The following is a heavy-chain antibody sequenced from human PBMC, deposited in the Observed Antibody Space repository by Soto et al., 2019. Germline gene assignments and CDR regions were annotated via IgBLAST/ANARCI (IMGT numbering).Heavy chain of an antibody. J-gene: IGHJ4*02. V-gene: IGHV3-21*01. CDR1: GFTFSSYS. D-gene: IGHD3-3*01. CDR2: ISSSSSYI. Sequence: GGSLRLSCAASGFTFSSYSMNWVRQAPGKGLEWVSSISSSSSYIYYADSVKGRFTISRDNAKNSLYLQMNSLRAEDTAVYYCARSGGLRFLEWLQPMGDQADYWGQGTLVTVSS. CDR3: ARSGGLRFLEWLQPMGDQADY.